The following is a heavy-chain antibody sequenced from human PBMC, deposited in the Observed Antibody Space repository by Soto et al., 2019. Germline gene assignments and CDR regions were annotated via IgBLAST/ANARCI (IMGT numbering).Heavy chain of an antibody. J-gene: IGHJ4*02. CDR2: ISSSSDYI. V-gene: IGHV3-21*01. Sequence: GGSLRLSCAASGFTFSTYSMNWVRQAPGKGLEWVSSISSSSDYIYYAESVRGRFSISRDNAKNSLYLHMNSLRAEDTAVYYCARDPGRGDAYNVDYWGQGTLVTVSS. CDR3: ARDPGRGDAYNVDY. CDR1: GFTFSTYS. D-gene: IGHD1-1*01.